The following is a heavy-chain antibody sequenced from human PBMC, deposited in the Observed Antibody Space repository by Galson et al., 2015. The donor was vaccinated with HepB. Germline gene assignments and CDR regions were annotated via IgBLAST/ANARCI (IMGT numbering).Heavy chain of an antibody. D-gene: IGHD3-16*01. J-gene: IGHJ5*02. Sequence: SLRLSCAASGFTFTRYAMNWVRQAPGKGLEWVSSIGGSGTTTYYADSVKGRFTISRDNSKNTVSLHMSSLRAEDTAIYYCAKGGPGRIGMMINRSLGFDPWGQGTLVIVSS. CDR3: AKGGPGRIGMMINRSLGFDP. CDR2: IGGSGTTT. V-gene: IGHV3-23*01. CDR1: GFTFTRYA.